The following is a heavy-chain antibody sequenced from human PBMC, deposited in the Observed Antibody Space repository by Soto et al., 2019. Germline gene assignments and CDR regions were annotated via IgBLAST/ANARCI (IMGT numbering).Heavy chain of an antibody. D-gene: IGHD3-9*01. Sequence: EVQLVESGGGLVQPGGSLRLSCAASGFTFSSYWMSWVRQAPGKGLEWVANIKQDGSEKYYVDSVKGRFTISRDNAKNSLYLQMNSLRAEDTAVYYCARLGYYDILTGAPFDYWGQGTLVTVSS. V-gene: IGHV3-7*01. CDR2: IKQDGSEK. CDR3: ARLGYYDILTGAPFDY. J-gene: IGHJ4*02. CDR1: GFTFSSYW.